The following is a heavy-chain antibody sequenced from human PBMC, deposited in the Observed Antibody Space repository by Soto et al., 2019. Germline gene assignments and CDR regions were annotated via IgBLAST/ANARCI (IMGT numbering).Heavy chain of an antibody. J-gene: IGHJ6*02. CDR3: ACERASGMDF. Sequence: QVQLVQSGAEVKKPGASVKVSCKASGYTFSSYDINWVRQATGQGLEWMGWMNPNTGNTVYAQKSQGRVTMTRNTYITTANIEMSSLRPEETAVDYCACERASGMDFWGQGTTVTVSS. CDR2: MNPNTGNT. CDR1: GYTFSSYD. V-gene: IGHV1-8*01.